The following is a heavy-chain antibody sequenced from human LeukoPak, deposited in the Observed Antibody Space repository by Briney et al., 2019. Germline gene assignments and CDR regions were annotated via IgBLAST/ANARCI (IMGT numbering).Heavy chain of an antibody. J-gene: IGHJ4*02. CDR2: INPNSGGT. D-gene: IGHD1-26*01. CDR1: GYTFTGYY. V-gene: IGHV1-2*02. Sequence: AASVKVSCKASGYTFTGYYMHWVRQAPGQGLEWMGWINPNSGGTNYAQKFQGRVTMTRDTSISTAYMELSRLRSDDTAVYYCARIHQYSESYYTIGYWGQGTLVTVSS. CDR3: ARIHQYSESYYTIGY.